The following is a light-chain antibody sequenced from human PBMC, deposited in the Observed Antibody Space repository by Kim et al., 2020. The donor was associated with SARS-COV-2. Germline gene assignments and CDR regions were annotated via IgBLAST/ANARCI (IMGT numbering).Light chain of an antibody. CDR3: QQYSSYPLT. Sequence: ACVGDKVIISCRASQRSSSYLVWFQQQPRKATMTLIYAASSVKSGVPSKFSGSGSGTYFTITISSLQPEDFATYYCQQYSSYPLTFGGGTKVDIK. CDR2: AAS. V-gene: IGKV1-16*02. J-gene: IGKJ4*01. CDR1: QRSSSY.